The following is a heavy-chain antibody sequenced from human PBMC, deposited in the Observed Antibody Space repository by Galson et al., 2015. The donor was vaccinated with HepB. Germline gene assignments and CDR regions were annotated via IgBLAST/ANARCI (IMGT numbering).Heavy chain of an antibody. CDR2: ISYDGSNK. Sequence: SLRLSCAASGFTFSSYAMHWVRQAPGKGLEWVAVISYDGSNKYYADSVKGRFTISRDNSKNTLYLQMNSLRAEDTAVYYCARDQAGSGWYVLWGQGTLVTVSS. CDR3: ARDQAGSGWYVL. D-gene: IGHD6-19*01. V-gene: IGHV3-30*04. CDR1: GFTFSSYA. J-gene: IGHJ4*02.